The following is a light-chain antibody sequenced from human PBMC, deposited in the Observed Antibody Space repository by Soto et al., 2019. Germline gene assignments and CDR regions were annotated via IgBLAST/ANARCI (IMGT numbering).Light chain of an antibody. V-gene: IGKV3-15*01. CDR1: QSVSSSY. CDR2: GAS. CDR3: QQYFEWPPMT. J-gene: IGKJ1*01. Sequence: IVITQSPANLSVSPGERATLSCRASQSVSSSYLAWYQQKPGQAPRLLISGASTRAAGISDRFRGSGSGTEFTLTISSLRSEDSAIYDCQQYFEWPPMTFGQGTKVDIK.